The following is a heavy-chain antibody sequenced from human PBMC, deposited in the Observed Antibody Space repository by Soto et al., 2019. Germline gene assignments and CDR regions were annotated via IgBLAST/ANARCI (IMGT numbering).Heavy chain of an antibody. V-gene: IGHV4-39*01. CDR1: GDSITTNGYD. J-gene: IGHJ4*02. Sequence: PSKTMSLTCSVSGDSITTNGYDGGWIRQPPGKGLQWIGNVYSTGSTFSHPSLTSRVFISVDTSKNKFSLRLTSVTAADTAVYYCARSHYTYGLLIDYWGPGIMVTVSS. D-gene: IGHD2-8*01. CDR3: ARSHYTYGLLIDY. CDR2: VYSTGST.